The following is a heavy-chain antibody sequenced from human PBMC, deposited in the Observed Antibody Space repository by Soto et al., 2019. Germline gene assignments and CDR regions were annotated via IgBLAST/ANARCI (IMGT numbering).Heavy chain of an antibody. D-gene: IGHD3-16*01. CDR3: ARDWAPFDY. V-gene: IGHV3-66*01. CDR1: GFIVSSYY. CDR2: IYSGGTT. J-gene: IGHJ4*02. Sequence: GGSLRLSCAASGFIVSSYYMSWVRQAPGKGLEWVSVIYSGGTTYYADSEKGRFPISRDNSKNTLYLQMNSLRAEDTAVYYCARDWAPFDYWGQGTLVTVSS.